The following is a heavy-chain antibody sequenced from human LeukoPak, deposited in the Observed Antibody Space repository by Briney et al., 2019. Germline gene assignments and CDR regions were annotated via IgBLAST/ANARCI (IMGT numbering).Heavy chain of an antibody. Sequence: PGGSLRLSCAASEFSVGSNYMTWVRQAPGKGLEWVSLIYSGGSTYYADSVTGRFTISRDNSKNTLYPQMNSLRAEDTAVYYCARGPSGYRNTGGQGTLVTVSS. CDR2: IYSGGST. V-gene: IGHV3-66*01. D-gene: IGHD5-12*01. CDR3: ARGPSGYRNT. CDR1: EFSVGSNY. J-gene: IGHJ4*02.